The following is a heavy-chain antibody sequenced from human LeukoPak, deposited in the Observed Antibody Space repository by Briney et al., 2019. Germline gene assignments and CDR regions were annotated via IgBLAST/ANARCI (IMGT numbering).Heavy chain of an antibody. J-gene: IGHJ6*02. CDR2: IYYSGST. Sequence: PSETLSLTCTVSGGSISSYYWSWIRRPPGKGLEWIGYIYYSGSTNYNPSLKSRVTISVDTSKNQFSLKLSSVTAADTAVYYCARAATYYDFWSGYRQDYYYYGMDVWGQGTTVTVSS. V-gene: IGHV4-59*01. CDR3: ARAATYYDFWSGYRQDYYYYGMDV. D-gene: IGHD3-3*01. CDR1: GGSISSYY.